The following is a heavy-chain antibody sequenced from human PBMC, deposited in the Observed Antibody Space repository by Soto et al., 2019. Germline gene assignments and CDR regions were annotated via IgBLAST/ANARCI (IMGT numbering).Heavy chain of an antibody. V-gene: IGHV4-34*01. CDR2: INHSGST. J-gene: IGHJ4*01. CDR3: ATVTPMVYYDSSGPSDY. CDR1: AGSVSCYY. D-gene: IGHD3-22*01. Sequence: PSETLSLTSAVYAGSVSCYYWGWVRQPPGKGLEWIGEINHSGSTTYNPSLKRRVTISVDISTKQISLKLGCVPAADTAAYYCATVTPMVYYDSSGPSDYWGQGTLVTVSS.